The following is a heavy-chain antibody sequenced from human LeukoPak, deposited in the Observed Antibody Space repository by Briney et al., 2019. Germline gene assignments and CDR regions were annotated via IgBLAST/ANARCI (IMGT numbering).Heavy chain of an antibody. CDR1: GGSFSGYY. CDR2: INHSGST. CDR3: ARGRDGYNH. Sequence: PSETLSLTCAVYGGSFSGYYWSWIRQPPGKGLGWIGEINHSGSTNYNPSLKSRVTISVDTSKNQFSLKLSSVTAADTAVYYCARGRDGYNHWGQGTLVTVSS. J-gene: IGHJ5*02. V-gene: IGHV4-34*01. D-gene: IGHD5-24*01.